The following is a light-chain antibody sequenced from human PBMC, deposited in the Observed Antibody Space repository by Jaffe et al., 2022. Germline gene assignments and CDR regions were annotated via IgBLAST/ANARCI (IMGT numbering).Light chain of an antibody. J-gene: IGKJ2*01. CDR1: QSVRNNY. CDR2: GAS. CDR3: QQLGNSIYT. Sequence: IVLTQSPGTLSLSPGERATLSCRASQSVRNNYLAWYQQKRDQPPRLLIYGASSRATGIPDRFSGSGSGTDFTLTITRLEPEDFAVYYCQQLGNSIYTFGQGTKLEIK. V-gene: IGKV3-20*01.